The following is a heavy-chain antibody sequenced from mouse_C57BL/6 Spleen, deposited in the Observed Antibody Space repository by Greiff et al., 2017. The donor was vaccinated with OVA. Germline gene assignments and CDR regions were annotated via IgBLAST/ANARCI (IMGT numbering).Heavy chain of an antibody. V-gene: IGHV1-26*01. CDR1: GYTFTDYY. J-gene: IGHJ4*01. CDR3: ARIGVIRAMDY. CDR2: INPNNGGT. Sequence: EVQLQQSGPELVKPGASVKISCKASGYTFTDYYMNWVKQSHGKSLEWIGDINPNNGGTSYNQKFKGKATLTVDKSSNTAYMELRSLTSEDSAVYYCARIGVIRAMDYWGQGTSVTVSS. D-gene: IGHD1-1*01.